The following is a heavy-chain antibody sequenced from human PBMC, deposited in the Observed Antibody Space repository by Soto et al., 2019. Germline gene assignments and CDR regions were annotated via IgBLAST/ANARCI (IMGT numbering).Heavy chain of an antibody. CDR3: TTPIPASVYYYGMDV. Sequence: EVQLVETGGGLVQPGGSLKLSCAASGFALSGSTMHWVRQASGKGLEWVGRIRSKGNTYATSYAASVQGRFTISRDVSKNTAFLEMNSLKTEDTAVYYCTTPIPASVYYYGMDVWGQGTTVTVSS. CDR1: GFALSGST. V-gene: IGHV3-73*02. J-gene: IGHJ6*02. CDR2: IRSKGNTYAT. D-gene: IGHD2-2*01.